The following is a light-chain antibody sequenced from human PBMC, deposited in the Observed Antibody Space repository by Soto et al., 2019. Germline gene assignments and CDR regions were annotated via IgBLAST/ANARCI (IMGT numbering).Light chain of an antibody. CDR1: QSIDIN. J-gene: IGKJ2*02. Sequence: EIVMTQSPATLSVSPGERATLSCRASQSIDINVAWFQQKPGQGPRFLIYGASTRATGMPARCSGSGSGTEFTPTISRLQSEEFAVDDGQQYHNGCTVGQGTKLDSK. CDR2: GAS. V-gene: IGKV3-15*01. CDR3: QQYHNGCT.